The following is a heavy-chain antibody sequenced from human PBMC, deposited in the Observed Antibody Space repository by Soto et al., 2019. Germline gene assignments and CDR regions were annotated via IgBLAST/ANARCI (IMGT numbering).Heavy chain of an antibody. V-gene: IGHV1-46*01. CDR1: GYTFTSYY. D-gene: IGHD4-17*01. Sequence: QVQRVQYGAEVKKPGASVRVSCKASGYTFTSYYMHWVRQAPGQGLEWRGIINPSDGGRGYAQKFQGRVTMTTDTSTNTVYMELSSLRSEDTAVYYCARDRDGGYYFDYWGQGTLVTVSS. CDR2: INPSDGGR. CDR3: ARDRDGGYYFDY. J-gene: IGHJ4*02.